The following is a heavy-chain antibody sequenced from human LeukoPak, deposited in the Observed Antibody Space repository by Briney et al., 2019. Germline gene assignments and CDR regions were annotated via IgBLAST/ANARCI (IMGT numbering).Heavy chain of an antibody. Sequence: SETLSLTCAVYGGSFSGYYWSWIRQPPGKGLEWIGEINHSGSTNYNPSLKSRVTISVDTSKNQFSLKLSSVTAADTAVYYCARGWLLGYSYGHDYWGQGTLVSVSS. CDR1: GGSFSGYY. D-gene: IGHD5-18*01. CDR3: ARGWLLGYSYGHDY. CDR2: INHSGST. J-gene: IGHJ4*02. V-gene: IGHV4-34*01.